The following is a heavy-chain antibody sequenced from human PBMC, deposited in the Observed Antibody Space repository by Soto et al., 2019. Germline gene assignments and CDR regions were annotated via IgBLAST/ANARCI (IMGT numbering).Heavy chain of an antibody. Sequence: SRSLSCAASGFTFSYYYMSWLRPAPGKGLEWVSYISSSSSYTNYADSVKGRFTISRDNAKNSLYLQMNSLRAEDTAVYYCARRRYYYDSSGYYAAFDIWGQGTMVTVSS. CDR2: ISSSSSYT. D-gene: IGHD3-22*01. CDR1: GFTFSYYY. V-gene: IGHV3-11*06. J-gene: IGHJ3*02. CDR3: ARRRYYYDSSGYYAAFDI.